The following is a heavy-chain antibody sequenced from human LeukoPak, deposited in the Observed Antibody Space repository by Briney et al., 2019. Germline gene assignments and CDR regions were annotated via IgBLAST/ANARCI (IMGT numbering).Heavy chain of an antibody. CDR2: IYYSGST. J-gene: IGHJ6*02. CDR3: ARLLGYCSGGSCYGNYYYYYGMDV. D-gene: IGHD2-15*01. Sequence: SETLSLTCTVSGGSNSSYYWSWIRQPPGKGLEWIGYIYYSGSTNYNPSLKSRVTISVDTSKNQFSLKLSSVTAADTAVYYCARLLGYCSGGSCYGNYYYYYGMDVWGQGTTVTVSS. V-gene: IGHV4-59*08. CDR1: GGSNSSYY.